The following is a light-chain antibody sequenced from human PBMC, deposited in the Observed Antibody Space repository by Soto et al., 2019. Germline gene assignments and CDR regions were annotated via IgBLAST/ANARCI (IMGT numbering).Light chain of an antibody. J-gene: IGKJ5*01. CDR1: QSVTSR. CDR3: QQYGASPIT. V-gene: IGKV3-20*01. CDR2: GAS. Sequence: EVVLTQSPGTLSLSPGERATLSCRASQSVTSRLAWYQHKPGQAPRLLISGASSRATVIPNRFSGSGSGTDFTLTISRLAPEDFALYYCQQYGASPITFGQGTRLEIK.